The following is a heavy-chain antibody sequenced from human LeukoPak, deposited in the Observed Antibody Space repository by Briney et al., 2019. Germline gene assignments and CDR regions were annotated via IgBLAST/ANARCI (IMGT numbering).Heavy chain of an antibody. CDR3: ARVSGDGYNSFDY. D-gene: IGHD5-24*01. Sequence: GGSLRLSCAASGFIFSTYFMSWVRQAPGKGLEWVSYISSSSSPIYYADSVKGRFTISRDNAKNSLYLQMNSLRAEDTAVYYCARVSGDGYNSFDYWGQGTLVTVSS. V-gene: IGHV3-48*01. J-gene: IGHJ4*02. CDR1: GFIFSTYF. CDR2: ISSSSSPI.